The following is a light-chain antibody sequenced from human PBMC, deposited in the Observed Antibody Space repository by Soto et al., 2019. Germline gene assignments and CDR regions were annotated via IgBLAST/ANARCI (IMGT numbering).Light chain of an antibody. V-gene: IGLV1-44*01. CDR2: SNN. Sequence: QSVLTRPPSASGTPGQRGTISCSGRSSNIGSNTVNWYQQLPGTAPKLLIYSNNQRPSGVPDRFSGSKSGTSASLAISGLQSEDEADYYCAAWDDSLNGYVFGTGTKVTVL. CDR1: SSNIGSNT. J-gene: IGLJ1*01. CDR3: AAWDDSLNGYV.